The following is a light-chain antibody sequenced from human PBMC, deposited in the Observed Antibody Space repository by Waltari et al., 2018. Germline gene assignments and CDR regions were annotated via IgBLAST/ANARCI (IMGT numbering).Light chain of an antibody. V-gene: IGLV4-69*01. Sequence: QLVLTQSPSASASLGASVKLTCTLSSGHSSNVIAWHQQQPDKGPRYLMKVNSDGSHSKGDKIPDRFSGSSSGAEHYLTISSRQSEDEADYYCQTGGHGTWVFGGGTKLTVL. CDR1: SGHSSNV. J-gene: IGLJ3*02. CDR3: QTGGHGTWV. CDR2: VNSDGSH.